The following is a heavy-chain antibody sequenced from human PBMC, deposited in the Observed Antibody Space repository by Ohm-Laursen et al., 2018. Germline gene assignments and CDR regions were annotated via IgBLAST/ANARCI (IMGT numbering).Heavy chain of an antibody. D-gene: IGHD6-19*01. CDR2: ISWNSGSI. J-gene: IGHJ5*02. Sequence: SLRLSCAASGFTFDDYAMHWVRQAPGKGLEWVSGISWNSGSIGYADSVKGRFTISRDNAKNSLYLQMNSLRAEDTALYYCAKADSIAVAGNVPALFDPWGQGTLVTVSS. CDR1: GFTFDDYA. CDR3: AKADSIAVAGNVPALFDP. V-gene: IGHV3-9*01.